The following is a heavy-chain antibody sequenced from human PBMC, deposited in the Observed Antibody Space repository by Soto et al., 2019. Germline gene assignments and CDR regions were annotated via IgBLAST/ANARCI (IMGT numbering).Heavy chain of an antibody. CDR2: ISGGGSNT. CDR3: AKDSNKYSSSLRGRYFDY. J-gene: IGHJ4*02. Sequence: EVQLLESGGGLVQRGGSRSLSGAASGFPFSSYVMSGVRQAPGKGLEWVSGISGGGSNTFYADSVKGRFTISRDNSKNTLLLQMNSLGAEDTAVYYCAKDSNKYSSSLRGRYFDYWGQGIGVTVSS. CDR1: GFPFSSYV. V-gene: IGHV3-23*01. D-gene: IGHD4-4*01.